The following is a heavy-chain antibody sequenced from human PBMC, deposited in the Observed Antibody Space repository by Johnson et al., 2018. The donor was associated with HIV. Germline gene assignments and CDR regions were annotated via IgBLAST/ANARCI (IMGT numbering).Heavy chain of an antibody. V-gene: IGHV3-30-3*01. J-gene: IGHJ3*02. CDR1: GFTFNNYA. D-gene: IGHD1-7*01. CDR3: ARDERWNYYDAFDI. CDR2: ISYDGSNE. Sequence: QVQLVESGGGVVQPGRSLRLSCAASGFTFNNYAMHWVRQAPGKGLEWVAVISYDGSNEFYADSVKGRFTISRDNSKNTLYLQMNSLRAEDTAVYYCARDERWNYYDAFDIWGQVTMVTVSS.